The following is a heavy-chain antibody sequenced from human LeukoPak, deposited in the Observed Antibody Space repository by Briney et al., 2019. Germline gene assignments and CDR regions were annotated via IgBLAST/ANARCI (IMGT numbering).Heavy chain of an antibody. J-gene: IGHJ4*02. V-gene: IGHV1-18*01. CDR2: INPNNGNT. Sequence: ASLKVSCKASGYTFTSYGISWVRQAPGQGLEWMGWINPNNGNTNYAQKLQGRVTMTTDTSTSTAYMELRSLRSDDTAVYYCGRDGGRPYYYGSGSPHYFDYWGQGTLVTVSS. D-gene: IGHD3-10*01. CDR3: GRDGGRPYYYGSGSPHYFDY. CDR1: GYTFTSYG.